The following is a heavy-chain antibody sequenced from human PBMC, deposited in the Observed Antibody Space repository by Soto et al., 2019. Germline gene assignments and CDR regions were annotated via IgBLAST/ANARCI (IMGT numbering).Heavy chain of an antibody. CDR2: IYYSGST. J-gene: IGHJ4*02. Sequence: NPSETLSLTCTVSGGSISSGDYYWSWIRQPPGKGLEWIGYIYYSGSTYYNPSLKSRVTISVDTSKNQFSLKLSSVTAADTAVYYCARGSSGYYSPFDYWGQGTLVTVSS. CDR1: GGSISSGDYY. V-gene: IGHV4-30-4*01. D-gene: IGHD3-22*01. CDR3: ARGSSGYYSPFDY.